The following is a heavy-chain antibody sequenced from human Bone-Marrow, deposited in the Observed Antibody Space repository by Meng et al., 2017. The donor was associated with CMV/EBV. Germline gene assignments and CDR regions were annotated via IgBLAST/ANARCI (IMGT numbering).Heavy chain of an antibody. J-gene: IGHJ4*02. CDR2: IYYSGST. Sequence: SETLSLTCTVSGGSVSSGSYYWSWIRQPPGKGLEWIGYIYYSGSTNYNPSLKSRVTISVDTSKNQFSLKLSSVTAADTAVYYCARGQFLEFDYWGQGTRVTVSS. CDR3: ARGQFLEFDY. CDR1: GGSVSSGSYY. V-gene: IGHV4-61*01. D-gene: IGHD3-3*01.